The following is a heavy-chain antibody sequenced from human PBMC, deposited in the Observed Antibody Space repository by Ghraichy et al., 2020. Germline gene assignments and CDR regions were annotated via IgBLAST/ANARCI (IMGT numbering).Heavy chain of an antibody. J-gene: IGHJ3*02. Sequence: GGSLRLSCVASGFAFSRYTMNWVRQVPGKGLEWVSVATGNGDYTDYSDSVKGRFTISRDDSKNTVYLQMISLRAEDTAVYYCARDGFRINSIYDAFDSWGHGTMVTVSS. D-gene: IGHD1-7*01. V-gene: IGHV3-23*01. CDR1: GFAFSRYT. CDR3: ARDGFRINSIYDAFDS. CDR2: ATGNGDYT.